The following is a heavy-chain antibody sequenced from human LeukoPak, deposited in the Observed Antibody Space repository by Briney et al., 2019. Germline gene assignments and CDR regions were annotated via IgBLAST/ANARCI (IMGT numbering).Heavy chain of an antibody. V-gene: IGHV1-2*02. D-gene: IGHD2-21*01. J-gene: IGHJ3*02. CDR1: GYTFTGYY. CDR2: INPNSGGT. Sequence: ASVKVSCKASGYTFTGYYMHWVRQAPGQGLEWMGWINPNSGGTNYAQKFQGRVTMTRDTSISTAYMELSSLRSEDTAVYYCSHIVVVKGAFDIWGQGTMVTVSS. CDR3: SHIVVVKGAFDI.